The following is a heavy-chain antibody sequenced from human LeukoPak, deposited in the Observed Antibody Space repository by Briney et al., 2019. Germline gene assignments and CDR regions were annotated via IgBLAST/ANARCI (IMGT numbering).Heavy chain of an antibody. CDR1: GGSISSGGYS. CDR3: ARDNPWNWFDP. V-gene: IGHV4-30-2*01. CDR2: IYHSGST. Sequence: PSETLSLTCAVSGGSISSGGYSWSWIRQPPGKGLEWIGYIYHSGSTYYNPSLKSRVTISVDRSRNQFSLKLTSVTAADTAVYFCARDNPWNWFDPWGQGTLVTVSS. J-gene: IGHJ5*02.